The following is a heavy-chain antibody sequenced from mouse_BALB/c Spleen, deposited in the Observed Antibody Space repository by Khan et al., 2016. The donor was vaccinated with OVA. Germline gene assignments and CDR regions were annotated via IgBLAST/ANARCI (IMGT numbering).Heavy chain of an antibody. CDR3: ANHGSSSACLTY. CDR1: GYTFTSYW. V-gene: IGHV1-7*01. J-gene: IGHJ3*01. CDR2: INPSTGYT. Sequence: QVQLKQSGAELAKPGASVKMSCKASGYTFTSYWMHWVKQRPGQGLEWIGYINPSTGYTEYNQRFKDKATLTADKSSSTAYMQLSSLTSEESAVXYCANHGSSSACLTYWGQGTLVTVSA. D-gene: IGHD1-1*01.